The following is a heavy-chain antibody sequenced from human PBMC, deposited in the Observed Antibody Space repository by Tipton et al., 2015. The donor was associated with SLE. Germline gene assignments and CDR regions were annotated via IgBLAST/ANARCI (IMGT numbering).Heavy chain of an antibody. V-gene: IGHV3-23*01. Sequence: SLRLSCAASGFTFSTYAMRWFRPAPGTGLEWVSVISYSGGSTYYADSVKGRFTISRDKSKNTLYLHMNSLRAEDTAVYYCAKATAFQWRPSDAFDVWGQGTMVTVSS. CDR2: ISYSGGST. J-gene: IGHJ3*01. D-gene: IGHD6-19*01. CDR3: AKATAFQWRPSDAFDV. CDR1: GFTFSTYA.